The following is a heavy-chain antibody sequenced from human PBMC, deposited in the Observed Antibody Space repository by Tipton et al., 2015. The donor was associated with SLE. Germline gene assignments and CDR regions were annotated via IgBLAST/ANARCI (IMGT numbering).Heavy chain of an antibody. CDR1: GGTFSSYA. J-gene: IGHJ1*01. CDR3: ARGGKQRVRTEYSQH. Sequence: QLVQSGPEVKKPGSSVKVSCKASGGTFSSYAISWVRQAPGQGLEWMGGIIPIFGTANYAQKFQGRVTITTDESTSTAYMELSSLRSEDPAVYYGARGGKQRVRTEYSQHGGKATLATVS. D-gene: IGHD6-6*01. V-gene: IGHV1-69*01. CDR2: IIPIFGTA.